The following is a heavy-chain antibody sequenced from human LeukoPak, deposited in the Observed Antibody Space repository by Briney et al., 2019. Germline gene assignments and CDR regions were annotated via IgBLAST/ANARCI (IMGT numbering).Heavy chain of an antibody. V-gene: IGHV1-69*05. CDR1: GGSFSTYA. J-gene: IGHJ4*02. D-gene: IGHD4-17*01. Sequence: SVEVSCKASGGSFSTYAISWVRQAPGQGLEWMGGIIPIHGTRNYAQKFQGRVTITTDAYTTTAYTAYMELSSLRTEDTAVYYCSNNAFGDYAFDYWGQGTLVTVSS. CDR2: IIPIHGTR. CDR3: SNNAFGDYAFDY.